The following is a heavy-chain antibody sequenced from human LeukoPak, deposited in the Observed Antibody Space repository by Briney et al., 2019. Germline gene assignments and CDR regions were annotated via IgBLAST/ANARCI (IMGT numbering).Heavy chain of an antibody. D-gene: IGHD2-2*01. J-gene: IGHJ4*02. CDR3: TRGAGTSWFDY. CDR2: MNPNSGGT. CDR1: GNTFTVNY. V-gene: IGHV1-2*02. Sequence: ASVKVSCKPSGNTFTVNYLHWVRQAPGQGIEWVGWMNPNSGGTGYAQKFQGRVTMTRDTSISTAYMELSSLTSDDTAVYYCTRGAGTSWFDYWGQGSLVTVSS.